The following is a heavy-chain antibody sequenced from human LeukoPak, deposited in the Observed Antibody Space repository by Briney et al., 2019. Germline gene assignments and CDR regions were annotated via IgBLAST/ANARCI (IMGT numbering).Heavy chain of an antibody. V-gene: IGHV5-51*01. Sequence: GESMKTSCKGSGYSFTSYWIGWGRQMPATSLEGMGLIYPGDSDTRYSPYFQGQVTISADKSISPAYLQWSSLKASDTAMYYCARRGSGEWWFDPWGQGTLVSVSS. CDR1: GYSFTSYW. CDR2: IYPGDSDT. J-gene: IGHJ5*02. D-gene: IGHD3-10*01. CDR3: ARRGSGEWWFDP.